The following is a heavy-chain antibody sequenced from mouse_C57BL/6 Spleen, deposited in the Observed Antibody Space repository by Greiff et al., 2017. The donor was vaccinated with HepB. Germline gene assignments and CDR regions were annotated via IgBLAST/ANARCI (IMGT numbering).Heavy chain of an antibody. Sequence: QVQLKESGAELVRPGTSVKVSCKASGYAFTNYLIEWVKQRPGQGLEWIGVINPGSGGTNYNEKFKGKATLTADKSSSTAYMQLSSLTSEDSAVYFCARSPNWDGRFAYWGQGTLVTVPA. CDR1: GYAFTNYL. J-gene: IGHJ3*01. CDR3: ARSPNWDGRFAY. D-gene: IGHD4-1*01. CDR2: INPGSGGT. V-gene: IGHV1-54*01.